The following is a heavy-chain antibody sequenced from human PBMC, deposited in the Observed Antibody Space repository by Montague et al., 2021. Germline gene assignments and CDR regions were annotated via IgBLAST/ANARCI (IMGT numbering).Heavy chain of an antibody. J-gene: IGHJ6*03. V-gene: IGHV4-34*01. D-gene: IGHD4-11*01. Sequence: SETLSLTCAVSGESLSGYSWIWILQPPGGGLQWLGEFSQSAPTKYNPSLRSRLTMSFDTSTRQISLRITSVTAADTGVYFCSTRTLRVTRRPSPMGPVRTSSTPTGSYMHAWGKGTPVIVSS. CDR1: GESLSGYS. CDR2: FSQSAPT. CDR3: STRTLRVTRRPSPMGPVRTSSTPTGSYMHA.